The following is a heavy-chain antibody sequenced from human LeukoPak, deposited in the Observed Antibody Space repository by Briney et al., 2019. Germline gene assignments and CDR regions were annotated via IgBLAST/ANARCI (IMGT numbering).Heavy chain of an antibody. V-gene: IGHV1-69*13. CDR3: ARELVYGDSKYFDY. CDR2: IIPIFGTA. Sequence: ASVKVSCKASGGTFSSYAISWVRQAPGQGLEWMGGIIPIFGTANYAQKFQGRVTITADESTSTAYMELSSLRSEDTAVYYCARELVYGDSKYFDYWGQGTLVTVSS. D-gene: IGHD4-17*01. J-gene: IGHJ4*02. CDR1: GGTFSSYA.